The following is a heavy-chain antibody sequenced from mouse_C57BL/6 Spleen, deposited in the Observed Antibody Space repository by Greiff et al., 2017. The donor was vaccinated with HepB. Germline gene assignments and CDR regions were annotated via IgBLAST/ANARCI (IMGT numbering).Heavy chain of an antibody. Sequence: EVQLQQSGAELVRPGASVKLSCTASGFNIKDDYMHWVKQRPEQGLEWIGWIDPENGDTEYASKFQGKATITADTASNTAYLQLSSLTSEDPAVYYCTDGKGAWFAYWGQGTLVTVSA. V-gene: IGHV14-4*01. D-gene: IGHD2-1*01. CDR2: IDPENGDT. J-gene: IGHJ3*01. CDR1: GFNIKDDY. CDR3: TDGKGAWFAY.